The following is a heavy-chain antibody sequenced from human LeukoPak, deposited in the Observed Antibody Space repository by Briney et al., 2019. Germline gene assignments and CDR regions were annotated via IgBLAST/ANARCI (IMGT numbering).Heavy chain of an antibody. J-gene: IGHJ4*02. CDR3: ARGEPYSSGWYGY. CDR2: IYYSGST. D-gene: IGHD6-19*01. V-gene: IGHV4-59*01. Sequence: SETLSLTCTVSGVSISSYYWSWIRQPPGKGLEWIGYIYYSGSTNYNPSLKSRVTISVDTSKNQFSLKLSSVTAADTAVYYCARGEPYSSGWYGYWGQGTLVTVSS. CDR1: GVSISSYY.